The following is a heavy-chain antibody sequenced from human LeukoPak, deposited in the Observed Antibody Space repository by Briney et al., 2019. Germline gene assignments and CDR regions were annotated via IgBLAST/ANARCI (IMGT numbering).Heavy chain of an antibody. V-gene: IGHV1-46*01. CDR1: GYTFTNYN. CDR3: AKDALRSVEMATTTFDY. D-gene: IGHD5-24*01. J-gene: IGHJ4*02. Sequence: ASVKVSCKASGYTFTNYNMHWVRQAPGQGLEWMGIINPSGGSANYAQNFQGRVTMTRDTSTSTVFMELSSLRSEDTAVYYRAKDALRSVEMATTTFDYWGQGTLVTVSS. CDR2: INPSGGSA.